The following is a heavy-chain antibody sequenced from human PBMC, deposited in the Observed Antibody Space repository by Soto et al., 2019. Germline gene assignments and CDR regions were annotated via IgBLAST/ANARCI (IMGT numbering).Heavy chain of an antibody. CDR1: GFTFSSYA. J-gene: IGHJ6*03. V-gene: IGHV3-23*01. D-gene: IGHD1-7*01. CDR3: AKGSGTGTTGYYSYYMDV. CDR2: ISGSGGST. Sequence: GGSLRLSCAASGFTFSSYAMSWVRQAPGKGLEWVSAISGSGGSTYYADSVKGRFTISRDNSKNTLYLQMNSLRAEDTAVYYCAKGSGTGTTGYYSYYMDVWGKGTTVTVSS.